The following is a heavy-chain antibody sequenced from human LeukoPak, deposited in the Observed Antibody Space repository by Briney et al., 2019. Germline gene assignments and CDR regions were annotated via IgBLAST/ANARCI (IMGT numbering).Heavy chain of an antibody. CDR2: IIPIFGTA. CDR3: ARDLSNSSSWFNWFDP. D-gene: IGHD6-13*01. V-gene: IGHV1-69*05. CDR1: GYTFTDYY. Sequence: TSVKVSCKASGYTFTDYYIHWVRQAPGQGLEWMGGIIPIFGTANYAQKFQGRVTITTDESTSTAYMELSSLRSEDTAVYYCARDLSNSSSWFNWFDPWGQGTLVTVSS. J-gene: IGHJ5*02.